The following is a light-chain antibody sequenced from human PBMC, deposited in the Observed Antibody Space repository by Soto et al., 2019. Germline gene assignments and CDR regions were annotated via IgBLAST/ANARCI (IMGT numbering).Light chain of an antibody. CDR3: AAWDDSLSGNV. CDR1: ISNNGSKT. V-gene: IGLV1-44*01. J-gene: IGLJ1*01. Sequence: QSVPTQPPPASGTPGQGVTISCSGSISNNGSKTVEWYQQFPGTAPQLLIYSDDQRPSGVPDRFSGSKSGTSASLAISGLQAEDEADYYCAAWDDSLSGNVFGTGSKVIVL. CDR2: SDD.